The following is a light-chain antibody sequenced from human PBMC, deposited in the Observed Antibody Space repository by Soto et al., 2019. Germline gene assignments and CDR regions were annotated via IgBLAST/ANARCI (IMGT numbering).Light chain of an antibody. CDR1: QSVTSNY. CDR3: QQYGSSPPWT. Sequence: ALTQSPGTLSSSPGERATLSCGASQSVTSNYLAWYQQKPGQAPRLLIYGASSRATGIPDRFSGCGSGTDFTLTISRLEPEDFAVYYCQQYGSSPPWTFSQGTKVEIK. CDR2: GAS. J-gene: IGKJ1*01. V-gene: IGKV3-20*01.